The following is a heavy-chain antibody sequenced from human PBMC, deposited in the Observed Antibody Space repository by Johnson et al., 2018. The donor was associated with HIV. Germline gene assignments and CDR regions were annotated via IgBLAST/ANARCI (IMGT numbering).Heavy chain of an antibody. CDR3: ARPLTTLTQVDAFDI. D-gene: IGHD4-17*01. Sequence: MLLVESGGGLVQPGGSLRLSCAASGFTFSSYAMHWVRQAPGKGLEYVSAISSNGGSTYYANSVKGRFTISRDNSKNTLYLQMGSLRAEDMAVYYCARPLTTLTQVDAFDIWGQGTMVTVSS. V-gene: IGHV3-64*01. CDR2: ISSNGGST. J-gene: IGHJ3*02. CDR1: GFTFSSYA.